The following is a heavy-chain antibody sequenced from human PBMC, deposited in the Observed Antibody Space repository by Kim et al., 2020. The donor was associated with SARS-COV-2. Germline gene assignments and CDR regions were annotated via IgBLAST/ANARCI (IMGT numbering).Heavy chain of an antibody. D-gene: IGHD2-2*01. J-gene: IGHJ3*02. Sequence: GGSLRLSCAASGFTFSSYWMHWVRQAPGKGLVWVSRINSDGSSTSYADSVKGRFTISRDNAKNTLYLQMNSLRAEDTAVYYCARDREDIVVVPAAIEGGNDAFDIWGQGTMVTVSS. CDR1: GFTFSSYW. CDR2: INSDGSST. V-gene: IGHV3-74*01. CDR3: ARDREDIVVVPAAIEGGNDAFDI.